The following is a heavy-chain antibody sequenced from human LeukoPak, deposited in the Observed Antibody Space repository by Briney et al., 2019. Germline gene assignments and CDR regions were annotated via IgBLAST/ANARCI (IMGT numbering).Heavy chain of an antibody. CDR3: ARVSQGVAVAGKENWFDP. Sequence: ASVKVSCKASGYTFTSYYMHWVRQAPGQGLEWMGIINPSSSSTSYAQKFQGRVTMTRDTSTSTVYMELSSLRSEDTAVYYCARVSQGVAVAGKENWFDPWGQGTLVTVSS. V-gene: IGHV1-46*01. CDR1: GYTFTSYY. CDR2: INPSSSST. J-gene: IGHJ5*02. D-gene: IGHD6-19*01.